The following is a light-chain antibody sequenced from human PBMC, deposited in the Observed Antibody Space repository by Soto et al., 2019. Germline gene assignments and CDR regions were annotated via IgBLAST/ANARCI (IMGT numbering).Light chain of an antibody. V-gene: IGKV3-15*01. CDR3: QQYGT. CDR2: GAS. J-gene: IGKJ1*01. CDR1: QSISTN. Sequence: EMMMTQSPATLSVSPWERVTLSCTASQSISTNLAWYQQKPGQAPRLLIYGASTRATGIPARFSGSGSGTEFTLTISSLQPDDFATYYCQQYGTFGQGTKVDIK.